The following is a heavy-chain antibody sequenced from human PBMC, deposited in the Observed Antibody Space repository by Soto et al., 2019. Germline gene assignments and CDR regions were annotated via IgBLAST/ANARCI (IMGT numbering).Heavy chain of an antibody. V-gene: IGHV3-48*02. CDR3: ARGRSNDILTGLPDY. CDR2: ISSSSSSI. D-gene: IGHD3-9*01. J-gene: IGHJ4*02. Sequence: GGSLRLSCAASGFTFSTYSMHWVRQAPGKGLECISYISSSSSSIYYADSVKGRFTISRDNAKNSLYLQMNSPRDEDTAVYYCARGRSNDILTGLPDYWGQGTLVTVSS. CDR1: GFTFSTYS.